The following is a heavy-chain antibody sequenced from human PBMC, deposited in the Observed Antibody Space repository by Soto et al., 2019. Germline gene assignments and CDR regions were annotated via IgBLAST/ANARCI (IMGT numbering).Heavy chain of an antibody. CDR1: GDTFSSYT. CDR3: ARGGYCNSATCYRPGDY. D-gene: IGHD2-2*01. Sequence: QVQLVQSGAEVKKPGSSVRVSCTATGDTFSSYTVDWVRQAPGQGLEWMARIIPILGIANYAQKFQGRLTITADKSTTTAYMDVSSLRSEDTAVYYCARGGYCNSATCYRPGDYWGQGTLVTVSS. J-gene: IGHJ4*02. CDR2: IIPILGIA. V-gene: IGHV1-69*02.